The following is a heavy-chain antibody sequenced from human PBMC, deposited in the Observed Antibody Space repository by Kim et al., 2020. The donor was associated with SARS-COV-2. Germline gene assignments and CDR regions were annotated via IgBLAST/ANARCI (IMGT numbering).Heavy chain of an antibody. CDR1: GFTFSSYS. J-gene: IGHJ6*02. Sequence: GGSLRLSCAASGFTFSSYSMNWVRQAPGKGLEWVSYISSSSSTMYYAHSVKGRFTISRDNAKNSLYLQMNSLRDEDTAVYYCARELQWQGSFVGTDVWGQGTRVTVSS. CDR3: ARELQWQGSFVGTDV. V-gene: IGHV3-48*02. CDR2: ISSSSSTM. D-gene: IGHD6-19*01.